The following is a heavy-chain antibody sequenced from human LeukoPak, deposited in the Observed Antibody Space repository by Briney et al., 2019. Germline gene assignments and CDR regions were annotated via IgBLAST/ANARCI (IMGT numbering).Heavy chain of an antibody. J-gene: IGHJ4*02. CDR3: ARGRAFFD. V-gene: IGHV4-34*01. CDR1: GGSFSGYY. Sequence: SETLSLTCAVYGGSFSGYYWNWNRQPPGKGLEWIGEINNSGSTNYNPSLKSRVTISRDTSKNQFSLKLSSVTAADTAVYYCARGRAFFDWGQGTLVTVSS. CDR2: INNSGST. D-gene: IGHD3-3*02.